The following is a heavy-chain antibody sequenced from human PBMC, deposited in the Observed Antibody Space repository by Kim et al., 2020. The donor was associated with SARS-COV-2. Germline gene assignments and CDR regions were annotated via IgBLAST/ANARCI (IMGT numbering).Heavy chain of an antibody. Sequence: LQGRVTMTTDTSTSTAYMELRSLRSDDTAVYYCARVQYYYDSSGQNYFDYWGQGTLVTVSS. V-gene: IGHV1-18*01. J-gene: IGHJ4*02. D-gene: IGHD3-22*01. CDR3: ARVQYYYDSSGQNYFDY.